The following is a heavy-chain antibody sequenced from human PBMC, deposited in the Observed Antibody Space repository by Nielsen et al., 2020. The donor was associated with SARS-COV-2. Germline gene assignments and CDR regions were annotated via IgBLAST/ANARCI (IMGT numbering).Heavy chain of an antibody. J-gene: IGHJ4*02. V-gene: IGHV3-9*01. CDR2: ISWNSGSI. CDR3: AKLGASTPGY. Sequence: SLKISCAASGFTFDDYAMHWVRQAPGKGLEWVSGISWNSGSIGYADSVKGRFTISRDNAKNSLYLQMNSLRAEDTALYYCAKLGASTPGYWGQGTLVTVSS. D-gene: IGHD4-23*01. CDR1: GFTFDDYA.